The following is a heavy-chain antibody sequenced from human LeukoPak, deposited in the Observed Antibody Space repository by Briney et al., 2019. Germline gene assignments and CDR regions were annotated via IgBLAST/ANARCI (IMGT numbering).Heavy chain of an antibody. CDR3: ARDSFGDYAIDS. V-gene: IGHV3-48*04. D-gene: IGHD4-17*01. J-gene: IGHJ4*02. Sequence: GGSLRLSCEVSGLTFTSYSLNWVRQAPGKGLEWVSYISSSGSTIYYADSVKGRFTISRDSANNALWLQMNSLRVEDTAVYYCARDSFGDYAIDSWGQGTLVIVSS. CDR1: GLTFTSYS. CDR2: ISSSGSTI.